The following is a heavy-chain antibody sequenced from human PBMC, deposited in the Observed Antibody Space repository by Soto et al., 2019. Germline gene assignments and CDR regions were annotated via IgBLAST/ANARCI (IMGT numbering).Heavy chain of an antibody. Sequence: QVQLVQSGAEVKKPGASVKVSCKASGYTFTSYYLHWVRQAPGQGLEWLGVVNPTTSYAQTFQGRVTMTRDTSTSAVDVEVSSLRSQDTAVYYWAIGVPELSTIGRFDYWGQGTLVTVSS. CDR1: GYTFTSYY. D-gene: IGHD1-1*01. J-gene: IGHJ4*02. CDR2: VNPTT. CDR3: AIGVPELSTIGRFDY. V-gene: IGHV1-46*01.